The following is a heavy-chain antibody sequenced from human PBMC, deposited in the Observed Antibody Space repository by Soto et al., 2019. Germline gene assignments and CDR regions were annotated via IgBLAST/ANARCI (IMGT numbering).Heavy chain of an antibody. D-gene: IGHD3-9*01. Sequence: GGSLRLSCAASGFTFNSYGMHWCRQAPGKGLEWVAVISYDGSNTYYADSVKGRFTISRDNSKNTLYLQMNSLRAEDTAVYYCAKASWRYFDWLTTTRYYFDYWGQGTLVTVSS. CDR3: AKASWRYFDWLTTTRYYFDY. CDR2: ISYDGSNT. J-gene: IGHJ4*02. CDR1: GFTFNSYG. V-gene: IGHV3-30*18.